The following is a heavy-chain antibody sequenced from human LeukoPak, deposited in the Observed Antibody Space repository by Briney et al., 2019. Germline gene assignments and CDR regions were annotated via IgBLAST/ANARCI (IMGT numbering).Heavy chain of an antibody. D-gene: IGHD2-2*02. Sequence: GGSLRLSCAASGFTFSSYAMSWVRQAPGKGLEWVSAISGSGGSTYYADSVKGRFTISRDNSKNTLHLQMNSLRAEDTAVYYCARVLDVLVPAAILDYWGQGTLVTVSS. V-gene: IGHV3-23*01. CDR3: ARVLDVLVPAAILDY. CDR2: ISGSGGST. J-gene: IGHJ4*02. CDR1: GFTFSSYA.